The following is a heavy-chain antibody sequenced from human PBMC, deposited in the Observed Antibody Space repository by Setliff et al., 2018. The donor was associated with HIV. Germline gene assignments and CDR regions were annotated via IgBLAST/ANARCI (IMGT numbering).Heavy chain of an antibody. J-gene: IGHJ6*02. Sequence: ASVKVSCKASGYTSLTYGISWVRQAPGHGLEWMGWISPYNGHTNYAQNFLGRVTMTIDTSTSRAYMELRSLRSDDTAMYFCARLGSGWSDSYYYAMDIWGQGTTVTVSS. CDR3: ARLGSGWSDSYYYAMDI. CDR2: ISPYNGHT. V-gene: IGHV1-18*01. CDR1: GYTSLTYG. D-gene: IGHD6-19*01.